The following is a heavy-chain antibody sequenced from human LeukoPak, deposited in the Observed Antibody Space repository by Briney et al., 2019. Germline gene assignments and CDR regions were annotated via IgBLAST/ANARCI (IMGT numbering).Heavy chain of an antibody. CDR2: IDPSDSYI. CDR3: ARQRETVTYYYYAMDV. D-gene: IGHD4-11*01. Sequence: GESLKISCKGSGYSFTTYWINWVRQMPGKGLEWMGRIDPSDSYIKYSPSFQGLVTISADKSISTAYLQWNSLKASDTALYFCARQRETVTYYYYAMDVWGQGTSVPVPS. J-gene: IGHJ6*02. CDR1: GYSFTTYW. V-gene: IGHV5-10-1*01.